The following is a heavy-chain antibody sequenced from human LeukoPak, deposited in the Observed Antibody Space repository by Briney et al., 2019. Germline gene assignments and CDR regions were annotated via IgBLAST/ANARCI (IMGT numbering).Heavy chain of an antibody. D-gene: IGHD3-16*01. CDR3: AGGGSGRQPLSWYLDL. J-gene: IGHJ2*01. CDR2: VTAMVNIA. Sequence: ASVKVSCKASGGTFSSYAFSWVRQAPGQGLEWMGRVTAMVNIATYSPKFLGRVTIIADTSTATASMDLRNLTSGDTAVYYRAGGGSGRQPLSWYLDLWGRGTLVIVSS. CDR1: GGTFSSYA. V-gene: IGHV1-69*04.